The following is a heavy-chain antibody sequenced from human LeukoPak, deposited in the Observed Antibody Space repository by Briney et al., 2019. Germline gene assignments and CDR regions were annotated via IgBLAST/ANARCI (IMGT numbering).Heavy chain of an antibody. CDR2: INRDSTVT. J-gene: IGHJ4*02. CDR3: ARDPGSSAFDL. D-gene: IGHD5-12*01. V-gene: IGHV3-7*01. Sequence: GGSLRLSCAASVVNFTAFWMSWVRQTPGKGLEFGANINRDSTVTNHVDSVKGRFTISRDNAKKSLFLALNSLRADDTAVFYCARDPGSSAFDLRGQGSLVTVST. CDR1: VVNFTAFW.